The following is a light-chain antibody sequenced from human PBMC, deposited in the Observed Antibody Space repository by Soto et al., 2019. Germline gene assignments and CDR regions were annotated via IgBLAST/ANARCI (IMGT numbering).Light chain of an antibody. V-gene: IGKV3-20*01. CDR1: QSVSNNY. J-gene: IGKJ2*01. CDR3: QQYGDSPYT. Sequence: EIVLTQSPGTLSLSPGERGTLSCRASQSVSNNYLAWFQQKPGQAPRLLIYGASSRATGIPDRFSGSGSGTDFTLTVSRLEPEDFAVYYCQQYGDSPYTFGQGTKLEIK. CDR2: GAS.